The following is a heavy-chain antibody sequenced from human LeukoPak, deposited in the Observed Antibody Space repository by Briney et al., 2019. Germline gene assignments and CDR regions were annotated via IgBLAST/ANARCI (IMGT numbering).Heavy chain of an antibody. D-gene: IGHD6-13*01. CDR2: IYYSGST. CDR3: AREVIAAAGTFDY. V-gene: IGHV4-59*01. J-gene: IGHJ4*02. CDR1: GGSISSYY. Sequence: PSETLSLTCTVSGGSISSYYWSWIRQAPGKGLEWIGYIYYSGSTNYNPSLKSRVTISVDTSKNQFSLKLSSVTAADTAVYYCAREVIAAAGTFDYWGQGTLVTVSS.